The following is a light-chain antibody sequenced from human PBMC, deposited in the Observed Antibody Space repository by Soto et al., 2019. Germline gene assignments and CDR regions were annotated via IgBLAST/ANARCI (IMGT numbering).Light chain of an antibody. J-gene: IGKJ1*01. CDR1: QSISSY. CDR3: QQSYSTPRT. V-gene: IGKV1-39*01. Sequence: DIQMTQSPSYLSASVGDRVTITCRASQSISSYLNWYQQKPGKAPKLLIYAAYSLQSGVPSRFSGSGSGTDFTLTISSLQPEDFATYYCQQSYSTPRTFGQGTKVDI. CDR2: AAY.